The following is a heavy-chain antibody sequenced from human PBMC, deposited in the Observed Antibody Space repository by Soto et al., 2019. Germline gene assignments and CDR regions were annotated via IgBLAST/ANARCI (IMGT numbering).Heavy chain of an antibody. Sequence: ASVKVSCKASGYTFTSYAMHWVRQAPGKGLEWMGGFDPGDGETVYAQEFQGRVTMTEDTSTDTAYMELSSLRSEDTALYYCKTPPTRGSYHFDYWGKGTKVTVPS. D-gene: IGHD1-26*01. CDR2: FDPGDGET. CDR3: KTPPTRGSYHFDY. V-gene: IGHV1-24*01. CDR1: GYTFTSYA. J-gene: IGHJ4*02.